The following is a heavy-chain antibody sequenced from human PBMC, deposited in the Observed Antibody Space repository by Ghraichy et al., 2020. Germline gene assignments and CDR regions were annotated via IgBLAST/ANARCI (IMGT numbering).Heavy chain of an antibody. V-gene: IGHV3-49*03. J-gene: IGHJ4*02. D-gene: IGHD3-3*01. CDR3: SRDSRGFWSGYNEN. Sequence: GGSLRLSCTASGFTFGESAMSWFRQAPGKGLEWVSFIRSKAYGVTTEYAASVKDRFTISRDDSKSIAYLQINSLKIEDTAVYFCSRDSRGFWSGYNENWGQGTLVTVSS. CDR2: IRSKAYGVTT. CDR1: GFTFGESA.